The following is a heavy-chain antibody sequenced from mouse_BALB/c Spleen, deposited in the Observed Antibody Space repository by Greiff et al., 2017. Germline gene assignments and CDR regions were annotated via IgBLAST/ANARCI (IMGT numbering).Heavy chain of an antibody. J-gene: IGHJ2*01. Sequence: EVQLVESGPGLVKPSQSLSLTCTVTGYSITSDYAWNWIRQFPGNKLEWMGYISYSGSTSYNPSLKSRITITRDTSKNQFFLQLNSVTTEDTATYYCARSGGSSNGYWGQGTTLTVSS. CDR1: GYSITSDYA. CDR3: ARSGGSSNGY. D-gene: IGHD1-1*01. V-gene: IGHV3-2*02. CDR2: ISYSGST.